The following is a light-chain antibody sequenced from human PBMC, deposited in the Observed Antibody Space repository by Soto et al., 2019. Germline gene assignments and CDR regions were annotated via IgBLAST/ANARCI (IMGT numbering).Light chain of an antibody. V-gene: IGLV2-23*02. Sequence: QSALTQPASVSESPGQSITISCTGTSSDVGSHNLVSWYQQHPGQAPKLMIYEVSKRPLGVSARFSASKSGNTASLTISGLQAEYEADYYCFSYGGSMAVFGGGTQLPVL. J-gene: IGLJ7*01. CDR1: SSDVGSHNL. CDR3: FSYGGSMAV. CDR2: EVS.